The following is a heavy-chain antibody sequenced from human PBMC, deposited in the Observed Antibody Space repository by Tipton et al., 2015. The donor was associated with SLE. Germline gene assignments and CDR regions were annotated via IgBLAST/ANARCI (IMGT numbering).Heavy chain of an antibody. CDR3: ARAGLGYCSSTSCPYFDY. J-gene: IGHJ4*02. CDR2: IYHSGST. V-gene: IGHV4-38-2*02. CDR1: GYSISSGYY. Sequence: TLSLTCTVSGYSISSGYYWGWIRQPPGKGLEWIGSIYHSGSTYYNPSLKSRVTISVDTSKNQFSLKLSSVTAADTAVYYCARAGLGYCSSTSCPYFDYWGQGTLVTVSS. D-gene: IGHD2-2*01.